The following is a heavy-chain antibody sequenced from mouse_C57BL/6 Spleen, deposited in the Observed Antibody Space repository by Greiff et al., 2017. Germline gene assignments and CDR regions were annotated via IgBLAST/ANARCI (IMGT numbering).Heavy chain of an antibody. J-gene: IGHJ2*01. V-gene: IGHV1-53*01. CDR2: INPSNGGT. CDR1: GYTFTSYW. Sequence: QVQLKQPGTELVKPGASVKLSCKASGYTFTSYWMHGVKQRPGQGLEWIGNINPSNGGTNYNEKFKSKATLTVDKSSSTAYMQLSSLTSEDSAVYYCARLNGYYVLDYWGQGTTLTVSS. D-gene: IGHD2-3*01. CDR3: ARLNGYYVLDY.